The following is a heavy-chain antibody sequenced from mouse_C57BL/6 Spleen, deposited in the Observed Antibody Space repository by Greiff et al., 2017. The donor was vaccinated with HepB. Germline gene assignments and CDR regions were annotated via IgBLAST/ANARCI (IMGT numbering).Heavy chain of an antibody. CDR2: ILPGSGSS. CDR1: GYTFTGYW. CDR3: AVWGYDDGYAMDY. D-gene: IGHD2-2*01. V-gene: IGHV1-9*01. Sequence: VQLQQSGAELMKPGASVKLSCKATGYTFTGYWIEWVKQRPGHGLEWIGEILPGSGSSNYNEKFKGKATFTADTSSNTAYMQLGSLTTEDSAIYYCAVWGYDDGYAMDYWGQGTSVTVSS. J-gene: IGHJ4*01.